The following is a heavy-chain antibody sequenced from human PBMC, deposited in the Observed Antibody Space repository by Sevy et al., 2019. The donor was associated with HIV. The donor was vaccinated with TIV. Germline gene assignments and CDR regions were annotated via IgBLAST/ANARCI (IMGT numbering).Heavy chain of an antibody. J-gene: IGHJ4*02. CDR3: ARDLFMVRGVRRRDY. Sequence: SETLSLTCAVYGGSFSGYYWSWIRQPPGKGLEWIGEINHSGSTNYNPSLKSRVTISVDTSKNQFSLKLSSVTAADTAVYYCARDLFMVRGVRRRDYLGQGTLVTVSS. CDR2: INHSGST. CDR1: GGSFSGYY. V-gene: IGHV4-34*01. D-gene: IGHD3-10*01.